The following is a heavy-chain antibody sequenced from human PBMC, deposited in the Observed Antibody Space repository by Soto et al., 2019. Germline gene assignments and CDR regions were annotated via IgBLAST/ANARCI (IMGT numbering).Heavy chain of an antibody. Sequence: EVQLVESGGGLVQPGGSLRLSCAASGFTFGTDWMSWVRQAPGKGLEWVANIKRDGSERYYVDSVEGRFTISRDNAENSLYLQMNSLRAEDTAVYYCARGLSHCWYPTFDYWGQGTLVTVSS. CDR2: IKRDGSER. D-gene: IGHD6-13*01. CDR1: GFTFGTDW. J-gene: IGHJ4*02. V-gene: IGHV3-7*05. CDR3: ARGLSHCWYPTFDY.